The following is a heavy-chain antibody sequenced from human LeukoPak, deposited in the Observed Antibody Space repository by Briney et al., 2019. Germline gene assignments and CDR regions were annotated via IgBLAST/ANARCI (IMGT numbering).Heavy chain of an antibody. J-gene: IGHJ6*02. V-gene: IGHV1-8*01. Sequence: ASVKVCCKASGYTFTSYDINWVRQATGQGLEWMGWMNPNSGNTGYAQKFQGRVTMTRNTSISTAYMELSSLRSEDTAVYYCARVMDCSGGSCYSYYYGMDVWGQGTTVTVSS. CDR3: ARVMDCSGGSCYSYYYGMDV. CDR1: GYTFTSYD. D-gene: IGHD2-15*01. CDR2: MNPNSGNT.